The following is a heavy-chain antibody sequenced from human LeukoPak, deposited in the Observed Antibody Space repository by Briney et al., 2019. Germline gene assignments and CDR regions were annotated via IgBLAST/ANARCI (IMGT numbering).Heavy chain of an antibody. V-gene: IGHV3-21*01. CDR2: IDSSSRYI. J-gene: IGHJ4*02. CDR1: GFTFGSYN. Sequence: GGSLRLSCAAPGFTFGSYNMDWVRQAPGKGLEWVSFIDSSSRYIYQADSVKGRFTISRDNAKSSVFLQMNSLRAEDTAVYYCARVGGHCTSTSCPPPDYWGQGTLVTVSS. CDR3: ARVGGHCTSTSCPPPDY. D-gene: IGHD2-2*01.